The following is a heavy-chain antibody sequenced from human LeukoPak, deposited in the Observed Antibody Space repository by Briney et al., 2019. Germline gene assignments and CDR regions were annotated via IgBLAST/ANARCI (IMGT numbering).Heavy chain of an antibody. CDR3: VKGVGYYYGSGSFFDY. D-gene: IGHD3-10*01. J-gene: IGHJ4*02. V-gene: IGHV3-23*01. CDR2: ISGRGDKT. Sequence: GGSLRLSCAASGFTFSSYAMSWVRQAPGKGLDWVSGISGRGDKTHYADSVKGRVTISRDNSKSTLYLQMNSLRAEDTAVYYCVKGVGYYYGSGSFFDYWGQGTLVTVSS. CDR1: GFTFSSYA.